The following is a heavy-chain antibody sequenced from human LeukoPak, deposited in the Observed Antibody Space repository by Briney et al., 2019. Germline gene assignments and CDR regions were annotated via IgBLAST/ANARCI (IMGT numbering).Heavy chain of an antibody. Sequence: GGSLRLSCAAPGFTFDDYAMHWVRQAPGKGLEWVSGISWNSGSIGYADSVKGRFTISRDNAKNSLYLQMNSLRAEDTALYYCARSPYSSSSYYFDYWGQGTLVTVSS. V-gene: IGHV3-9*01. CDR2: ISWNSGSI. CDR1: GFTFDDYA. J-gene: IGHJ4*02. CDR3: ARSPYSSSSYYFDY. D-gene: IGHD6-6*01.